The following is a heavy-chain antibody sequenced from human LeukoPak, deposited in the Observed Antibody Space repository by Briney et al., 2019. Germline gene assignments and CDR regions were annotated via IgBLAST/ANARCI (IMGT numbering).Heavy chain of an antibody. J-gene: IGHJ4*02. Sequence: GSVKVSCKASGYTFTNYGVSWVRQAPGQGLEWMGWINTYSGNSNYAQRIQGRVIMTADTSTSTAYMELRSLSSGDTAVYYCARGGPDTVARTYYFDYWGQGTLVTVSS. CDR3: ARGGPDTVARTYYFDY. CDR1: GYTFTNYG. D-gene: IGHD4-23*01. V-gene: IGHV1-18*01. CDR2: INTYSGNS.